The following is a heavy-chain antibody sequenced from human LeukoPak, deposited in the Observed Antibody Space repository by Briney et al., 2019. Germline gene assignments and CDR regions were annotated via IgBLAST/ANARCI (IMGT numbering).Heavy chain of an antibody. CDR2: IYYSGRT. J-gene: IGHJ4*02. CDR3: ARHSRRTQLKFVNGIFDDS. CDR1: GGTISNSNSAY. V-gene: IGHV4-39*01. D-gene: IGHD3-3*01. Sequence: SETLSLTCTVSGGTISNSNSAYWGWIRQPPGKGLEWIGSIYYSGRTTYNPSLNSPVTISVDTSMNQFFLSMTSVTTADTAVYYCARHSRRTQLKFVNGIFDDSWVQGTLVSVSS.